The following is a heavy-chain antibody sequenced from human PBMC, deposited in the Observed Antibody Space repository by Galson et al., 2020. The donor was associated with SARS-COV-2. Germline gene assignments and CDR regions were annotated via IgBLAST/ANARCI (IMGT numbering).Heavy chain of an antibody. V-gene: IGHV3-33*01. CDR1: GFTSSSYG. Sequence: SRAASGFTSSSYGMPWVRQAPGTGLGWVAVIWYDGSNKYYADSVKGRFTISRDNSKNTLYLQMNSRSAEDTAVYYCASAIAVAYDSLIYWGQGTLVTVSS. CDR3: ASAIAVAYDSLIY. CDR2: IWYDGSNK. J-gene: IGHJ4*02. D-gene: IGHD6-19*01.